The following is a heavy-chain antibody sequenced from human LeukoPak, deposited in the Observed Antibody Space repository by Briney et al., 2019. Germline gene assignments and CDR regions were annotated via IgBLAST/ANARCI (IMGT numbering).Heavy chain of an antibody. V-gene: IGHV5-51*01. CDR1: GYGFTSHW. D-gene: IGHD3-3*01. CDR2: IYLGGSDN. CDR3: ARHNPLSKYYDFWSGDYDAFDI. Sequence: GESLEISWKGFGYGFTSHWIGWVRQMPGEGPEWMVIIYLGGSDNRFSPSFQGQVTISADKSISTAYLQWSSLKASDTAMYYCARHNPLSKYYDFWSGDYDAFDIWGQGTMVTASS. J-gene: IGHJ3*02.